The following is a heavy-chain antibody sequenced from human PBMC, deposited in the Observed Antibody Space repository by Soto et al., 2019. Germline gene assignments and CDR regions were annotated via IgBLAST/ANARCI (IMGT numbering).Heavy chain of an antibody. CDR3: AHLPWKQLWPRAPVVY. Sequence: SGPTLVNPTQTLTLPCTFSGFSLSTSGVGVGWIRQPPGKALEWLGIIFWDDDKRYSPSLKRRLTITKDTSKNQLVLTMTNMDPVDAATYYCAHLPWKQLWPRAPVVYWGQGTPVTVS. V-gene: IGHV2-5*02. J-gene: IGHJ4*02. D-gene: IGHD5-18*01. CDR2: IFWDDDK. CDR1: GFSLSTSGVG.